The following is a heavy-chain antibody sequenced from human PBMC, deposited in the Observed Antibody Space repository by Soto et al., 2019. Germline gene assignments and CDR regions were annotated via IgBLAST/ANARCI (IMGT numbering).Heavy chain of an antibody. Sequence: GASVKVSCKASGGTFSSYAISWVRRAPGQGLEWMGGIIPIFGTANYAQKFQGRVTITADEPTSTAYMELSSLRSEDTAVYYCARSISGDRFWEGYYYGMDVWGQGTTVTVS. CDR1: GGTFSSYA. J-gene: IGHJ6*02. V-gene: IGHV1-69*13. CDR2: IIPIFGTA. D-gene: IGHD3-3*01. CDR3: ARSISGDRFWEGYYYGMDV.